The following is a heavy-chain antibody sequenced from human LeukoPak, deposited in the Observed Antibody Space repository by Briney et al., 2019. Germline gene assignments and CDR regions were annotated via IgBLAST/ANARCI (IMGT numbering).Heavy chain of an antibody. CDR2: IYPNSGGT. D-gene: IGHD3-22*01. V-gene: IGHV1-2*02. J-gene: IGHJ4*02. CDR3: ARDQHDSSGRYREVDY. Sequence: ASVKVSCKASGYTFTGYYMHWVRQAPGQGLEWIGWIYPNSGGTNYAQKFQGRATMTRDTSISTAYMELSRLRSDDTAVYYCARDQHDSSGRYREVDYWGQGTLVTVSS. CDR1: GYTFTGYY.